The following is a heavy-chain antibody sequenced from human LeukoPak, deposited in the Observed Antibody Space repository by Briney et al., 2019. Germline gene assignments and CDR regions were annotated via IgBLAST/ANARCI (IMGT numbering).Heavy chain of an antibody. V-gene: IGHV3-23*01. CDR3: ARDFDLDGSGSRYYYGMDV. CDR2: ISASGGST. D-gene: IGHD3-10*01. CDR1: GFTFRSHD. Sequence: PGGSLRLSCAASGFTFRSHDMSWVRQAPGKGLEWVSGISASGGSTFYADSVKGRFTISRDNSKNTLYLQMNGLRVEDAAVYYCARDFDLDGSGSRYYYGMDVWGQGTTVTVSS. J-gene: IGHJ6*02.